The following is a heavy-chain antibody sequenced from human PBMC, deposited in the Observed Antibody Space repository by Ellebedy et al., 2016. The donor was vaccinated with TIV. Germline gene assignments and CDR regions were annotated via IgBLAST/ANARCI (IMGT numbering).Heavy chain of an antibody. Sequence: GASLKISCASSKFTFSSYWMTCVRQPRGKGLQWAGQFKANINGRTADYAAPGRGRFTISRDDSKSTLYLQMSSLTTEDTAVYYCTTDYYNMDVWGQGPTVTVAS. CDR1: KFTFSSYW. CDR3: TTDYYNMDV. V-gene: IGHV3-15*01. CDR2: FKANINGRTA. J-gene: IGHJ6*02.